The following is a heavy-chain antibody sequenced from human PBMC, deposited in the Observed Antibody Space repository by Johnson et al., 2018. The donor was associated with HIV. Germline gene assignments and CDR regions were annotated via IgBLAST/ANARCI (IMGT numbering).Heavy chain of an antibody. V-gene: IGHV3-30*18. Sequence: QVQLVESGGGVVQPGRSLRLSCAASGFTFSDYGMHWVRQAPGKGLEWVAVISYDGSNKYSADSVKGRFTISSDNSKNTLYLQMNSLRAEDTAVYYCAKGASKWEVRSPAFDIWGQGTMVTVSS. CDR2: ISYDGSNK. CDR1: GFTFSDYG. CDR3: AKGASKWEVRSPAFDI. J-gene: IGHJ3*02. D-gene: IGHD1-26*01.